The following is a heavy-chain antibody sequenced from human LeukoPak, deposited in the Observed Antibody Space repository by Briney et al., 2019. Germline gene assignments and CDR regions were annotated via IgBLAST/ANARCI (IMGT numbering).Heavy chain of an antibody. V-gene: IGHV3-21*01. Sequence: GGSLRLSCAASGFTFSSYSMNWVRQAPGKGLEWVSSISSSSSYIYYADSVKGRFTISRDNAKNSLYLQMNSLRAEDTAVYYCAREIGSIAAAGIWGQGTMVTVSS. CDR3: AREIGSIAAAGI. J-gene: IGHJ3*02. D-gene: IGHD6-13*01. CDR2: ISSSSSYI. CDR1: GFTFSSYS.